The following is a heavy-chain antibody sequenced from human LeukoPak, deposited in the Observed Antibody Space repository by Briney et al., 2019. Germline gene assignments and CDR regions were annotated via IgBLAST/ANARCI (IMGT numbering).Heavy chain of an antibody. CDR1: GYNFTGYH. J-gene: IGHJ5*02. CDR2: IHPGTGDT. Sequence: GASVKVSCKTSGYNFTGYHIHWVRQAPGQGLEWMGWIHPGTGDTRYTRKSQGRVTMTRDTSINTAYLELSGLKSNDTAVYYCARKGAEYSRSPLLNAWFDPWGQGTLITVSS. CDR3: ARKGAEYSRSPLLNAWFDP. D-gene: IGHD6-6*01. V-gene: IGHV1-2*02.